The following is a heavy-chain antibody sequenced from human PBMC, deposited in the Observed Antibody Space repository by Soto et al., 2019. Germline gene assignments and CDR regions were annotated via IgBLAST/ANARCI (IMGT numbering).Heavy chain of an antibody. CDR3: ARGPRYSSGWRSFDY. J-gene: IGHJ4*02. CDR2: IWYDGSNK. V-gene: IGHV3-33*01. D-gene: IGHD6-19*01. CDR1: GFTFSTYG. Sequence: QVQLVESGGGVVPPGRSLSLSCAASGFTFSTYGMHWVRQAPGKGLEWVAVIWYDGSNKYYADSVKGRFTISRDNSKNTLYLQMNSLRAEDTAVYYCARGPRYSSGWRSFDYWGQGTLVTVSS.